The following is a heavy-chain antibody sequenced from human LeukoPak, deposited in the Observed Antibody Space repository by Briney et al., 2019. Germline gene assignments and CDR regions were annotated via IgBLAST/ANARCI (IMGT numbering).Heavy chain of an antibody. D-gene: IGHD6-13*01. CDR1: GYTFTSYD. CDR3: ARDKDSSSWPTYYYYYGMDV. V-gene: IGHV1-18*01. CDR2: ISAYNGNT. J-gene: IGHJ6*02. Sequence: ASVKVSCKASGYTFTSYDINWVRQAPGQGLEWMGWISAYNGNTNYAQKLQGRVTMTTDTSTSTAYMELRSLRSDDTAVYYCARDKDSSSWPTYYYYYGMDVWGQGTTVTVSS.